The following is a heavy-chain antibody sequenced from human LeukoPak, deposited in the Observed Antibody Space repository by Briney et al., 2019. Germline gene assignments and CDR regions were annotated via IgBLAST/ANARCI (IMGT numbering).Heavy chain of an antibody. V-gene: IGHV4-59*08. Sequence: PSETLSLTCTVSGGSISSYYWSWIRQPPGKGLECVGYIYYSGSTNYNPSLKSRVTISVDTSKNQFSLKLSSVTAADTAVYYCAASIAARPRYFQHWGQGTLVTVSS. CDR3: AASIAARPRYFQH. D-gene: IGHD6-6*01. CDR1: GGSISSYY. CDR2: IYYSGST. J-gene: IGHJ1*01.